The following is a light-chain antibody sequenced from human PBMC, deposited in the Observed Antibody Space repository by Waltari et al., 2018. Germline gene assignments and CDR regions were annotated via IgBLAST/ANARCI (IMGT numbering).Light chain of an antibody. CDR3: ALYMGSGIWV. CDR2: KAN. J-gene: IGLJ3*02. V-gene: IGLV8-61*01. Sequence: VSPGGTVTLTCALSSGSISTTSYATWYQQSPGQPPRTLVYKANSRSTGVPDRFSGSILGNKAALTITGAQADDESDYYCALYMGSGIWVFGGGTKLTVL. CDR1: SGSISTTSY.